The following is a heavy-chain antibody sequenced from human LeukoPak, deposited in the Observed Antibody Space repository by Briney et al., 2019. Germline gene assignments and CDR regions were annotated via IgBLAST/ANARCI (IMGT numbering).Heavy chain of an antibody. J-gene: IGHJ3*02. CDR2: IYTSGST. Sequence: SETLSLTCTVSGGSISSYYWSWIRQPAGKGLEWIGRIYTSGSTNYNPSLKSRVTMSVDTSKNQFSLKLSSVTAADTAVYYCARDSPAPPYDSSWGDAFHIWGQGTMVTVSP. D-gene: IGHD3-22*01. CDR3: ARDSPAPPYDSSWGDAFHI. V-gene: IGHV4-4*07. CDR1: GGSISSYY.